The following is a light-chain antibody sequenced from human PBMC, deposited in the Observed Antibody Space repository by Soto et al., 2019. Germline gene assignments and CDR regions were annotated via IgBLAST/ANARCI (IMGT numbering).Light chain of an antibody. V-gene: IGKV2-28*01. CDR1: QSLLHSNGYNY. CDR3: MQALQTPPWT. Sequence: DIVMTQSPLSLPVTPGEPASISCRSSQSLLHSNGYNYLDWYLQKPGQSPQLLIYLGSNRASGVPDRFSGSGSDTDFTLKISRVEAEDVGVYYCMQALQTPPWTFGQGTKLEIK. CDR2: LGS. J-gene: IGKJ2*02.